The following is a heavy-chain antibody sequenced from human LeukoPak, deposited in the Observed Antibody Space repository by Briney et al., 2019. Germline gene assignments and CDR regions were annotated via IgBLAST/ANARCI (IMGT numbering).Heavy chain of an antibody. CDR2: ISGSGGST. CDR3: ARGTSSSWYYFDY. V-gene: IGHV3-23*01. CDR1: GFTFSSYA. Sequence: PGGSLRLSCAASGFTFSSYAMSWVRQAPGKGLEWVSAISGSGGSTYYADSVKGRFTISRDNAKNSLYLQMNSLRAEDTAVYYCARGTSSSWYYFDYWGQGTLVTVSS. D-gene: IGHD6-13*01. J-gene: IGHJ4*02.